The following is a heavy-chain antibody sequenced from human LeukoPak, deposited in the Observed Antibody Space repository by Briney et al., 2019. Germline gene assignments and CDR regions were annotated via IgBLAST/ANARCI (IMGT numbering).Heavy chain of an antibody. Sequence: PGGSLRLSCTGSGFTFGSYALHWVRQAPGKGLEWVAVTFSNRNISYYGDSVKGRFTISRDNSKNTLYLQMNSLRSEDTAIYYCARGGVATVHFYFDYWGQGALVTVSS. D-gene: IGHD5-12*01. J-gene: IGHJ4*02. CDR2: TFSNRNIS. V-gene: IGHV3-30-3*01. CDR3: ARGGVATVHFYFDY. CDR1: GFTFGSYA.